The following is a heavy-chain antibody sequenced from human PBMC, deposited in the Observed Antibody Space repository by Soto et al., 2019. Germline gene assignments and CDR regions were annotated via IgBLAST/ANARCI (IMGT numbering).Heavy chain of an antibody. CDR2: ISDGGLST. Sequence: EVQLLESGGGLVQPGGSLRLSCAASGFTFSGYAMTWVRQAPGKGLEWVSVISDGGLSTYYAYSVKGRFTISRDNSKSTLYLQMNSLRADDTAVYFCAKARPSGGYYYVEALDVWGQGTTVTVSS. V-gene: IGHV3-23*01. CDR1: GFTFSGYA. D-gene: IGHD3-22*01. CDR3: AKARPSGGYYYVEALDV. J-gene: IGHJ3*01.